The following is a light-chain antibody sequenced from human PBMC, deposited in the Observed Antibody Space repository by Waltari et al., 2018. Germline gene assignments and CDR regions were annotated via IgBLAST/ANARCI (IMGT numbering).Light chain of an antibody. CDR3: QVWDSTSAHQV. Sequence: SYVLTQSPSVSVAPGQTASITCGENNVGSKSVNWYQQRPGQAPVLVVFDDDDRPSGIPARFSGFNFGNTATLTISRVEAGDEADYYCQVWDSTSAHQVFGGGTKLTVL. J-gene: IGLJ2*01. V-gene: IGLV3-21*02. CDR1: NVGSKS. CDR2: DDD.